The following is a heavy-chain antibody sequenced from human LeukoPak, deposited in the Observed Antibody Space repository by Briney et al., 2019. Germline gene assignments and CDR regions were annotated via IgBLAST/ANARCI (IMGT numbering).Heavy chain of an antibody. V-gene: IGHV4-34*01. Sequence: PSETLSLTCAVYGGSFSGYYRSWIRQPPGKGLEWIGENNHSGSTNYNPSLKSRVTISVDTSKNQFSLKLSSVTAADTAVYYCASRGIYVWGSYRTRYYFDYWGQGTLVTVSS. D-gene: IGHD3-16*02. CDR2: NNHSGST. J-gene: IGHJ4*02. CDR3: ASRGIYVWGSYRTRYYFDY. CDR1: GGSFSGYY.